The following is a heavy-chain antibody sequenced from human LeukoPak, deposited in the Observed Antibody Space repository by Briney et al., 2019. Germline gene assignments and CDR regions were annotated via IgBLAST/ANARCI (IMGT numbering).Heavy chain of an antibody. Sequence: GGSLRLSCAASGFTFDDYAMHWVRQASGKGLEWVSGISWNSGSIGYADSVKGRFTISRDNAKNSLYLQMNSLRAEDTALYYCAKDMVRGVPPSYYFDYWGQGTLVTVSS. CDR1: GFTFDDYA. D-gene: IGHD3-10*01. J-gene: IGHJ4*02. CDR2: ISWNSGSI. V-gene: IGHV3-9*01. CDR3: AKDMVRGVPPSYYFDY.